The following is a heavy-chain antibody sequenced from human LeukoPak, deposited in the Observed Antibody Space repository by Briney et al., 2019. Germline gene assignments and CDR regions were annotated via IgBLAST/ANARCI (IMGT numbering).Heavy chain of an antibody. CDR1: GFTISSYS. CDR3: ARGAGIAAAGTFTPTPFDY. J-gene: IGHJ4*02. D-gene: IGHD6-13*01. V-gene: IGHV3-21*01. CDR2: ISSSSSYI. Sequence: GGSLRLSCAASGFTISSYSMNWVRQAPGKGLEWVSSISSSSSYIYYADSVKGRFTISRDNAKNSLYLQMNSLRAEDTAVYYCARGAGIAAAGTFTPTPFDYWGQGTLVTVSS.